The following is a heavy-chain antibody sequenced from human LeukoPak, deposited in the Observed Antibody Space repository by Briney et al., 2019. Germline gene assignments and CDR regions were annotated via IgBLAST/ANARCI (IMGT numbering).Heavy chain of an antibody. V-gene: IGHV4-34*01. CDR2: INHSGST. J-gene: IGHJ5*02. CDR1: GGSISSYY. D-gene: IGHD6-19*01. Sequence: EPSETLSLTCTVSGGSISSYYWSWIRQPPGKGLEWIGEINHSGSTNYNPSLKSRVTISVDTSKNQFSLKLSSVTAADTAVYYCARAGFFRQWLVRHGWFDPWGQGTLVTVSS. CDR3: ARAGFFRQWLVRHGWFDP.